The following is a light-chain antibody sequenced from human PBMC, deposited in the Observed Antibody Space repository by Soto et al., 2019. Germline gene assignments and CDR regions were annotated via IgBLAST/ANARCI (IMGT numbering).Light chain of an antibody. V-gene: IGKV3-11*01. J-gene: IGKJ5*01. CDR3: QQRSNWPIT. Sequence: EIVMTQSPSTLSVSPGERGTLSCRASQSVSTNLAWYQHKPGQAPRLLIYDASNRATGIPARFSGSGSGTDFTLTISSLEPEDFAVYYCQQRSNWPITFGQGTRLEIK. CDR1: QSVSTN. CDR2: DAS.